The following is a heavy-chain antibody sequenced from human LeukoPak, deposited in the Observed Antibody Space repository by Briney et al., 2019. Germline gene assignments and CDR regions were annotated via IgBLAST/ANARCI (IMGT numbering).Heavy chain of an antibody. CDR1: GFTFTNYW. D-gene: IGHD5-24*01. CDR2: IKQDRSEK. J-gene: IGHJ4*02. CDR3: ARGVTEMALIYY. V-gene: IGHV3-7*01. Sequence: GGSLRLSCAASGFTFTNYWMSWIRQAPGKGLELVANIKQDRSEKYYVDSVKGRFTISRDNAKNSLCLQMNSLRAEDTAVYYCARGVTEMALIYYWGQGTLVTVSS.